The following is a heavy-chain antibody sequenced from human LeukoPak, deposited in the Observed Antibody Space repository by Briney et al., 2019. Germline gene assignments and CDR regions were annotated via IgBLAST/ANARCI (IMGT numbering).Heavy chain of an antibody. CDR3: AKDERTYGSYYFDY. Sequence: SRDNSKNTLYLQMNSLRAEDTAVYYCAKDERTYGSYYFDYWGQGTLVTVSS. V-gene: IGHV3-30*02. D-gene: IGHD3-10*01. J-gene: IGHJ4*02.